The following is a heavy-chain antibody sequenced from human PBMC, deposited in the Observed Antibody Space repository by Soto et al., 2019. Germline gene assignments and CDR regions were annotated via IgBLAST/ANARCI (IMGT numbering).Heavy chain of an antibody. CDR1: GYTLTELS. V-gene: IGHV1-24*01. D-gene: IGHD3-22*01. CDR2: FDPEDGET. Sequence: GASVKVSCKVSGYTLTELSMHWVRQAPGKGLEWMGGFDPEDGETIYAQKFQGRVTMTEDTSTDTAYMELSSLRSEDTAVYYCATVYYYDSSGSIYFDYWGQGTLVTVSS. J-gene: IGHJ4*02. CDR3: ATVYYYDSSGSIYFDY.